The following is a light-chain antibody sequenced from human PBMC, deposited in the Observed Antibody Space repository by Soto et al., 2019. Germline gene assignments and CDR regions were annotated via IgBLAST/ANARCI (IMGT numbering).Light chain of an antibody. CDR1: SSDVGGYNY. CDR3: SSYTSSYV. CDR2: GVS. V-gene: IGLV2-14*01. Sequence: QSVLTQPASVSGSPGQSITISCTGTSSDVGGYNYVSWYQQHPGKAPKLMIYGVSNRPSGVSNRFSGSKSGNTVSLTISGLQAEDEADYYCSSYTSSYVFGTGTKVTVL. J-gene: IGLJ1*01.